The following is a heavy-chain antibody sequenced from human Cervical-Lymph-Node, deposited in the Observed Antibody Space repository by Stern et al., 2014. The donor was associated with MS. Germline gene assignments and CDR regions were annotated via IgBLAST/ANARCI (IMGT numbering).Heavy chain of an antibody. CDR2: IRPHTGGA. CDR1: GYRFTEFN. D-gene: IGHD6-13*01. CDR3: ATHGGSSFQMDV. Sequence: VQLVQSGAEVKKPGASVKVSCKASGYRFTEFNTHWVRQAPGPGLEWMGRIRPHTGGAKYAEKFQGRVTMTRDTSVTTAYMELDRLTSDDTAVYYCATHGGSSFQMDVWGQGTTVTVSS. V-gene: IGHV1-2*06. J-gene: IGHJ6*02.